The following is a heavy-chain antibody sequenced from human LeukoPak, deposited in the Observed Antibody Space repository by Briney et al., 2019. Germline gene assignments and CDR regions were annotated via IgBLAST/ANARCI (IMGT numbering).Heavy chain of an antibody. D-gene: IGHD3-22*01. J-gene: IGHJ3*02. Sequence: GGSLRLSCAASGFTFSRFAMTWVRQAPGKGLEWVSTIGALGGSTNYAASVKGRFTISRDNSKNTLYLQMNSLRAEDTAVYYCAREYYYDSSGYYEGDAFDIWGQGTMVTVSS. V-gene: IGHV3-23*01. CDR3: AREYYYDSSGYYEGDAFDI. CDR2: IGALGGST. CDR1: GFTFSRFA.